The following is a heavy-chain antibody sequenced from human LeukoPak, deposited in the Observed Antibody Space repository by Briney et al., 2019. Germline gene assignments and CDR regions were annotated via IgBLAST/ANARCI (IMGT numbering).Heavy chain of an antibody. V-gene: IGHV3-15*01. CDR3: TTAFRRGDAYYYYMDL. CDR2: IKSKTDGGTT. D-gene: IGHD2-21*02. J-gene: IGHJ6*03. CDR1: GFTFSNAW. Sequence: GGSLRLSCAASGFTFSNAWMSWVRQAPGKGLEWVGRIKSKTDGGTTDYAAPVKGRFTISRDDSKNTLYLQMNSLKTEDTAVYYCTTAFRRGDAYYYYMDLWGKGTTVTVSS.